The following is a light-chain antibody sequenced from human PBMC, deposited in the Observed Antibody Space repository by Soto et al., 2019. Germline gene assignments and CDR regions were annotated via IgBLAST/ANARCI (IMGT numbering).Light chain of an antibody. CDR1: SSDVGGYNS. Sequence: QSALTQPASVSGSPGQSITISCTGTSSDVGGYNSVSWYRQDPGKAPKLMIYDVTNRPSGVSNRFSGSKSGNTASLTISGLQAEDEADYYCSSFTSDITYVFGTGT. J-gene: IGLJ1*01. CDR3: SSFTSDITYV. CDR2: DVT. V-gene: IGLV2-14*01.